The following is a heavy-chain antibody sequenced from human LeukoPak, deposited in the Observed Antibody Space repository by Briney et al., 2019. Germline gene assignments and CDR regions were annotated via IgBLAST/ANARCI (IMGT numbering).Heavy chain of an antibody. CDR2: IKQDGSEK. D-gene: IGHD3-22*01. V-gene: IGHV3-7*01. CDR3: ARDLQYYDSSGYPDY. J-gene: IGHJ4*02. CDR1: GFTFSRYW. Sequence: GGSLRLSCAASGFTFSRYWMSWVRQAPGKGLEWVANIKQDGSEKYYVDSVKGRFTISRDNAKNSLYLQMNSLRAEDTAVYYCARDLQYYDSSGYPDYWGQGTLVTVSS.